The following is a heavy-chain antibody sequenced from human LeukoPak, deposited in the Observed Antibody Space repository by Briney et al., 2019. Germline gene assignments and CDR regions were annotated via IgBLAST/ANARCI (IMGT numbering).Heavy chain of an antibody. D-gene: IGHD2-2*01. CDR3: ARFATSSCCQSAFDI. CDR1: GFTFSSYA. Sequence: QPGGSLRLSCAASGFTFSSYAMTWVRQAPGKGLEWVSAINDNGVSTYYADSVKGRFTISRDNSKNKLFLQMNSLRAEDTAVYYCARFATSSCCQSAFDIWGQGTMVTVSS. J-gene: IGHJ3*02. V-gene: IGHV3-23*01. CDR2: INDNGVST.